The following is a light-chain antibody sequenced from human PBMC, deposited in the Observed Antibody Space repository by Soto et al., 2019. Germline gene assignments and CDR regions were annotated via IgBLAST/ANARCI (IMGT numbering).Light chain of an antibody. Sequence: EIVMTQSPATLSVSPGERATLSCRASQSVSSDLAWYHQKPGQAPRLLIYGAYTRATGIPARFSGSGSGTDFTLTIRRLEPEDFAVYYCQQYVNSPWTFGQGTKVDIK. CDR2: GAY. CDR1: QSVSSD. J-gene: IGKJ1*01. CDR3: QQYVNSPWT. V-gene: IGKV3-15*01.